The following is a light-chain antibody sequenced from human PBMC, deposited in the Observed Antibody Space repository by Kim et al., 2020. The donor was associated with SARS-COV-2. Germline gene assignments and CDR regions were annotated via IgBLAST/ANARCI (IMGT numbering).Light chain of an antibody. CDR2: RAS. J-gene: IGKJ2*02. CDR1: QSVSSN. CDR3: QHYYNWPCT. Sequence: EIVMTQSPATLSVSPGERATLSCRASQSVSSNLAWYQQKPGQAPRLLMYRASTRATGIPARFSGSGSGTDFTLTISSLQSEDFAVYYCQHYYNWPCTFGQGTKLEIK. V-gene: IGKV3-15*01.